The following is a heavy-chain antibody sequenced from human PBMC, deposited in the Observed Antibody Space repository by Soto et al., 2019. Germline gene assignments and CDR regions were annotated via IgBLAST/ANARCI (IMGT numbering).Heavy chain of an antibody. CDR2: ISGSGGST. CDR1: GFTFSSYA. CDR3: AKLGIAVAGRYYGMDV. D-gene: IGHD6-19*01. Sequence: GGSLRLSCAASGFTFSSYAMSWVRQAPGKGLEWVSAISGSGGSTYYADSVKGRFTISRDNSKNTLYLQMNSLRAEDTAVYYCAKLGIAVAGRYYGMDVWGQGTTVTVSS. V-gene: IGHV3-23*01. J-gene: IGHJ6*02.